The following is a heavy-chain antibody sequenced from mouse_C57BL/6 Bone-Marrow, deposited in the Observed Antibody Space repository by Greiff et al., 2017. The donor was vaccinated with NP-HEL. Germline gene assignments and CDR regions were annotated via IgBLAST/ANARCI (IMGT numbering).Heavy chain of an antibody. CDR2: IHPNSGST. CDR3: ARQLSPFYYAMDY. D-gene: IGHD3-2*02. J-gene: IGHJ4*01. CDR1: GYTFTSYW. Sequence: VQLQQSGAEQVKPGASVKLSCKASGYTFTSYWMHWVKQRPGQGLEWIGMIHPNSGSTNYNEKFKSKATLTVDKSSSTAYMQLSSLTSEDSAVYYCARQLSPFYYAMDYWGQGTSVTVSS. V-gene: IGHV1-64*01.